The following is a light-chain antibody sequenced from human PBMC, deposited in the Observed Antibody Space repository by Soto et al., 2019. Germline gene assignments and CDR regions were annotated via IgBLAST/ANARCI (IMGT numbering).Light chain of an antibody. Sequence: DVVMTQSPLSLPVTLGQPASISCRSSQSLVYSDGNTYLNWFQQRPGQSPRRLIYKVSNRDSGVPDRFSGSGSGTDFTLKISRVEAEDVGVYYCMQGTHWPNKIIFTFGPGTKVDIK. CDR2: KVS. J-gene: IGKJ3*01. CDR3: MQGTHWPNKIIFT. V-gene: IGKV2-30*01. CDR1: QSLVYSDGNTY.